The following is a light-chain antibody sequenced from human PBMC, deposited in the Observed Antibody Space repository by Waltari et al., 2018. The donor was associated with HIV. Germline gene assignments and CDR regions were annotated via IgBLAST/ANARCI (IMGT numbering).Light chain of an antibody. CDR1: SSDVGAYNL. Sequence: SALTQPASVSGSPGQSITISCTGTSSDVGAYNLVSWYQQQPGQAPKFIIYEVNKRPSGVSKRFSGSKSGNTASLTISGVQAEDEADYYCCSYAGRSTLEVFGGGTKVTVL. V-gene: IGLV2-23*02. CDR2: EVN. CDR3: CSYAGRSTLEV. J-gene: IGLJ2*01.